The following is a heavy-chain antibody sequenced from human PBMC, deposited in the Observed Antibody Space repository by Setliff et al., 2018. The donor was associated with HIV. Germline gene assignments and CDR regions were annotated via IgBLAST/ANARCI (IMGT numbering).Heavy chain of an antibody. D-gene: IGHD6-13*01. CDR1: GFTFSTYC. V-gene: IGHV3-23*03. CDR3: AKSKTKYSSSWYTDIRPDYFQH. Sequence: PGGSLRLSCAASGFTFSTYCMNWVRQAPGKGLEWVSVIYSGGDRTYYADSVKGRFTISRDNSKNMLYLQMNSLRAEDTAVYFCAKSKTKYSSSWYTDIRPDYFQHWGQGTLVTVSS. CDR2: IYSGGDRT. J-gene: IGHJ1*01.